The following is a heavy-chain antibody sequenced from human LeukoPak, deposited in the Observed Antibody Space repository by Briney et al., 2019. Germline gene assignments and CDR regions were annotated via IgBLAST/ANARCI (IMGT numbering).Heavy chain of an antibody. V-gene: IGHV1-69*05. CDR3: ARIGEEAFDI. CDR2: IIPIFGTA. J-gene: IGHJ3*02. Sequence: SVKVSCKASGGTFSSYAISWVRQAPGQGLEWMGGIIPIFGTANSAQKFQGRVTITTDESTSTAYMELSSLRSEDTAVYYCARIGEEAFDIWGQGTMVTVSS. CDR1: GGTFSSYA.